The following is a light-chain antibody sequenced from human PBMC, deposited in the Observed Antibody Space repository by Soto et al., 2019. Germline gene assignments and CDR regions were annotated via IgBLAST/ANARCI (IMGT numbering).Light chain of an antibody. CDR1: QSISNF. Sequence: DIQMTQSPSSLSASVGDRVTITCRASQSISNFLNWYQQKPGKAPKLLIYAASSLQSGVPSRFSGGGSGTDFTLTISSLQPEDFATYYCQQSYSTLTFGPGTKLDI. CDR2: AAS. CDR3: QQSYSTLT. V-gene: IGKV1-39*01. J-gene: IGKJ3*01.